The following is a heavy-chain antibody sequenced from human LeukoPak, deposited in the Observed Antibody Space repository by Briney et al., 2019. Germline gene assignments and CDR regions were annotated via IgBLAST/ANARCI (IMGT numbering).Heavy chain of an antibody. CDR1: GYTFTGYH. Sequence: GASVKVSCKTTGYTFTGYHLHWVRQAPGQGLEWMAWIQSDSGDTNYAQKFQGRVTVTRDKFTRTSYIEVDRLSSDDTAVYYCARDSTGDLYTFFDYWGQGTLATVSS. D-gene: IGHD3-16*02. V-gene: IGHV1-2*02. CDR2: IQSDSGDT. J-gene: IGHJ4*02. CDR3: ARDSTGDLYTFFDY.